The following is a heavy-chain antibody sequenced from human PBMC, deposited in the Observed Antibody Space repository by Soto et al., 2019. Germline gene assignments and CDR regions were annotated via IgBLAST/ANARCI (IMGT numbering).Heavy chain of an antibody. CDR2: ISYDGSNK. CDR3: AKDKGSSSLGYYYGMDV. Sequence: GGSLRLSCAASGFTFSSYGMHWVRQAPGKGLEWVAVISYDGSNKYYADSVKGRFTISRDNSKNTLYLQMNSLRAEDTAVYYCAKDKGSSSLGYYYGMDVCGQETTVILAS. D-gene: IGHD6-6*01. CDR1: GFTFSSYG. J-gene: IGHJ6*02. V-gene: IGHV3-30*18.